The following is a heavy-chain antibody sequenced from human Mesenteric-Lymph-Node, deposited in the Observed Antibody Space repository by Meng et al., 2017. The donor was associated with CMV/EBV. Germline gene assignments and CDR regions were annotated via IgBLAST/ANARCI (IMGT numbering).Heavy chain of an antibody. D-gene: IGHD1-1*01. J-gene: IGHJ3*02. Sequence: GASLRLSCQGSGYSFTSKWIGWVRQMPGKGLEWMGIILPGDPDTRYSPSFQGQVTISADTSSTTAYLQWSSLKASDSAMYYCARRATYNWNDVYAFDIWGLGTMVTVSS. CDR1: GYSFTSKW. CDR2: ILPGDPDT. CDR3: ARRATYNWNDVYAFDI. V-gene: IGHV5-51*01.